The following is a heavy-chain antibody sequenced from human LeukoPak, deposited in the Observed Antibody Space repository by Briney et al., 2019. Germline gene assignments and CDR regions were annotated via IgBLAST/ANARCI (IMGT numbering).Heavy chain of an antibody. Sequence: GGSLRLSCAASGFTFSSYAMSWVRQAPGKGLEWVSAISGSGGSSYYADSVKGRFTISRDNSKNTLYLQMNSLRAEDTAVYYCAKAADIVVVTAHFDYWGQGTLVTVSS. J-gene: IGHJ4*02. D-gene: IGHD2-21*02. CDR1: GFTFSSYA. CDR3: AKAADIVVVTAHFDY. V-gene: IGHV3-23*01. CDR2: ISGSGGSS.